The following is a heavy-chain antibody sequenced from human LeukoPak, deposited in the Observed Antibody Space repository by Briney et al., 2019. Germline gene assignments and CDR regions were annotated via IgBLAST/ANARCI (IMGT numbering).Heavy chain of an antibody. CDR1: GGSLSSYY. CDR2: IYYSGST. CDR3: ARREGGSYYDWFDP. D-gene: IGHD1-26*01. V-gene: IGHV4-59*08. Sequence: SETLSLTCTVSGGSLSSYYWSWIRQPPGKGLEWIGYIYYSGSTNYNPSLKSRVTISVDTSKNQFSLKLSSVTAADTAVYYCARREGGSYYDWFDPWGQGTLVTVSS. J-gene: IGHJ5*02.